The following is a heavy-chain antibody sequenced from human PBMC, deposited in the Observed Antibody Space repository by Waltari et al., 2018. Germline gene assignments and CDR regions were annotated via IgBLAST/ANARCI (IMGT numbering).Heavy chain of an antibody. CDR3: ARDRGYDFWSGSLTEDAFDI. D-gene: IGHD3-3*01. Sequence: QVQLQESGPGLVKPSQTLSLTCTVSGGSISSGDYYWSWIRQPPGKGLEWIGYIYYSGSTYYNPSLKMRVTISVDTSKNQFSLKLSSVTAADTAVYYCARDRGYDFWSGSLTEDAFDIWGQGTMVTVSS. J-gene: IGHJ3*02. CDR2: IYYSGST. CDR1: GGSISSGDYY. V-gene: IGHV4-30-4*08.